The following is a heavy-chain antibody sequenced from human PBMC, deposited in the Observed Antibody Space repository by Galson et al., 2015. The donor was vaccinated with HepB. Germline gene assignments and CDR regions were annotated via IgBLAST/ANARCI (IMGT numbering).Heavy chain of an antibody. CDR1: GFTFSDYY. Sequence: SLRLSCAASGFTFSDYYMSWIRQAPGKGLEWVSYISSSSSYTNYADSVKGRFTISRDNAKNSLYLQMNSLRAEDTAVYYCARFYGSRSYFDYWGQGTLVTVSS. V-gene: IGHV3-11*03. CDR3: ARFYGSRSYFDY. D-gene: IGHD3-10*01. CDR2: ISSSSSYT. J-gene: IGHJ4*02.